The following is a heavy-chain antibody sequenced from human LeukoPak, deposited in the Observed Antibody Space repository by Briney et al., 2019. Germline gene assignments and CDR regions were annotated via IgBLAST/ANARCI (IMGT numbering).Heavy chain of an antibody. CDR2: MNPNSGNT. Sequence: ASVKVSCKASGYTFTSYDINGVRQATGQGLEWMGWMNPNSGNTGYAQKFQGRVTMTRNTSISTAYMELSSLRSEDTAVYYCARGAEQQLVRHAPPSYGMDVWGQGTTVTVSS. J-gene: IGHJ6*02. CDR1: GYTFTSYD. V-gene: IGHV1-8*01. CDR3: ARGAEQQLVRHAPPSYGMDV. D-gene: IGHD6-13*01.